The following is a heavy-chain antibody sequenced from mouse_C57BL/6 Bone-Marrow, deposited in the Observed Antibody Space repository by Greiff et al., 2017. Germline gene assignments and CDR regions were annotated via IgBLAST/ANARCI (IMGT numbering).Heavy chain of an antibody. D-gene: IGHD2-5*01. V-gene: IGHV1-50*01. CDR3: ARLDSNCAMDY. CDR2: IDPSDSYT. CDR1: GYTFTSYW. Sequence: QVQLQQPGAELVKPGASVKLSCKASGYTFTSYWMQWVKQRPGQGLEWIGEIDPSDSYTNYNQKFKGKATLTVDTSSSTAYMQLSSLTSEDSAVYYCARLDSNCAMDYWGQGTSVTVSS. J-gene: IGHJ4*01.